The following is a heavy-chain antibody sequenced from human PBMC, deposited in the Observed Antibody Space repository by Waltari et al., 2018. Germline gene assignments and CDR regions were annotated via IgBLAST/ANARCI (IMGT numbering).Heavy chain of an antibody. Sequence: EVQLVESGGGLVKPGGSLRLSCAAAGLNFFERGRRWVRQAPGKGLEWVGRIKRSSDGGAAEYAAPVNGRFIISRDDSSSTLYLQMNSLKSEDTAVYYCITDPANAYVRWFDPWGQGTLVTVSS. CDR1: GLNFFERG. D-gene: IGHD2-2*01. J-gene: IGHJ5*02. CDR2: IKRSSDGGAA. CDR3: ITDPANAYVRWFDP. V-gene: IGHV3-15*01.